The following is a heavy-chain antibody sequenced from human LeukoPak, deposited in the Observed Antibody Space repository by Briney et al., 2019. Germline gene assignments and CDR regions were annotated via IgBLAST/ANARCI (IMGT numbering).Heavy chain of an antibody. CDR2: ISSSSSTI. CDR3: ARVQFRFGELLALHY. Sequence: GGSLRLSCAASGFTFSSHRMSWVRQAPGKGLEWVSYISSSSSTILYADSVKGRFTISRDNAKNSLYLQMNSLRDEDTAVYYCARVQFRFGELLALHYWGQGTLVTVSS. CDR1: GFTFSSHR. V-gene: IGHV3-48*02. J-gene: IGHJ4*02. D-gene: IGHD3-10*01.